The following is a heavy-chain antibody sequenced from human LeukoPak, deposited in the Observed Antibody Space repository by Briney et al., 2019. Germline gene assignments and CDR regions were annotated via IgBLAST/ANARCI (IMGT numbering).Heavy chain of an antibody. Sequence: PGGSLRLSCAASGFTFSSYSMNWVRQAPGKGLEWVSSISSSSSYIYYADSVKGRFTISRDNAKNSLYLQMNSLRAEDTAVYYCARGYCSSTSCCVYFDYWGQGTLVTVSS. V-gene: IGHV3-21*01. CDR2: ISSSSSYI. J-gene: IGHJ4*02. D-gene: IGHD2-2*01. CDR3: ARGYCSSTSCCVYFDY. CDR1: GFTFSSYS.